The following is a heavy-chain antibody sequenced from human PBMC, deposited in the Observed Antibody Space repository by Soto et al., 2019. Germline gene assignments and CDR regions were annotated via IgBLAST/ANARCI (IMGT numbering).Heavy chain of an antibody. V-gene: IGHV2-5*01. CDR1: GFSLSTSGVG. D-gene: IGHD6-19*01. CDR3: AHHPSSGWYIDY. Sequence: QITLKESGPTLVKPTQTLTLTCTFSGFSLSTSGVGVGWIRQPPGKALEWLSLIYWNDDKRYSPSLKSRLTITKNTSKNQVVLTMTNMDPVDTATYYCAHHPSSGWYIDYWGQGTLVTVSS. J-gene: IGHJ4*02. CDR2: IYWNDDK.